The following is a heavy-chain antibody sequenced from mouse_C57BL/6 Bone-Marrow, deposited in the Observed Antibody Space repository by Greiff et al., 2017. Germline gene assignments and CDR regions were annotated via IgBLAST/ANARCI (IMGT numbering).Heavy chain of an antibody. Sequence: QVQLQQPGAELVMPGASVKLSCKASGYTFTSYGMHWVKQRPGQGLEWIGEIDTSDSYNNYDEKFKGKFTLTVDKASSTAYMQLSSLTSEDDAVYYCGRRGIWLVDYWGQGTTLTVSS. J-gene: IGHJ2*01. V-gene: IGHV1-69*01. CDR3: GRRGIWLVDY. CDR1: GYTFTSYG. D-gene: IGHD2-2*01. CDR2: IDTSDSYN.